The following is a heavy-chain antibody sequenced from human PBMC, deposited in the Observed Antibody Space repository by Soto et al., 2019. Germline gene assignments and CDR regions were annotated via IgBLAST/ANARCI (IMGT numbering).Heavy chain of an antibody. V-gene: IGHV1-18*01. Sequence: VKVSYKASGYTFTSYGISWVRQAPGQGLEWMGWISAYNGNTNYSQKFQGRVTITRDTSASTAYMELSSLRSEDTAVYYCARDVSSSGTDPYYYYYGMDVWGQGTTVTVSS. CDR1: GYTFTSYG. CDR2: ISAYNGNT. J-gene: IGHJ6*02. D-gene: IGHD3-22*01. CDR3: ARDVSSSGTDPYYYYYGMDV.